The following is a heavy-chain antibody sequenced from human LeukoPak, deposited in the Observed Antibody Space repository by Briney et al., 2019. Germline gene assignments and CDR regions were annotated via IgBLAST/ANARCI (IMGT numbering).Heavy chain of an antibody. V-gene: IGHV3-15*01. CDR2: IKSKTDGGTT. J-gene: IGHJ4*02. CDR3: TTELVVVPAATYYFDY. CDR1: GFTFSNAW. Sequence: GGSLRLSCAASGFTFSNAWMSWVRQAPVKGLEWVGRIKSKTDGGTTDYAAPVKGRFTISRDDSKNTLYLQMNSLKTEDTAVYYCTTELVVVPAATYYFDYWGQGTLVTVSS. D-gene: IGHD2-2*01.